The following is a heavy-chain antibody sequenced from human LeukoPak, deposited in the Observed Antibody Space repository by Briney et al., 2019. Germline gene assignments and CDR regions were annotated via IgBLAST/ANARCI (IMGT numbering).Heavy chain of an antibody. CDR3: ARGSSSSLFVRAFDI. V-gene: IGHV4-59*01. J-gene: IGHJ3*02. CDR1: GGSISSYY. CDR2: IYYSGST. Sequence: SETLSLTCTVSGGSISSYYWSWIRQPPGKGLEWIGYIYYSGSTNYNPSLKSRVTISVDTSKNQFSLKLSSVTAADTAVYYCARGSSSSLFVRAFDIWGQGTMVTVSS. D-gene: IGHD6-6*01.